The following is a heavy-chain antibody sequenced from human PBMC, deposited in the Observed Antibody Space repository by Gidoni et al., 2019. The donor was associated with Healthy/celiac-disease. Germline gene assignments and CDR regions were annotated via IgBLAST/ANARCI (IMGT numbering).Heavy chain of an antibody. CDR3: ARGSWFGELPNYYYYGMDV. CDR1: GGSLSSYY. Sequence: QVQLQESGPGLVKPSETLSLTCTASGGSLSSYYWSWIRQPPGKGLEWIGYIYYGGITNNNPSLKSRVTISVDTSKNQFFLKLSSVTAADTAVYYCARGSWFGELPNYYYYGMDVWGQGTTVTVSS. D-gene: IGHD3-10*01. CDR2: IYYGGIT. V-gene: IGHV4-59*01. J-gene: IGHJ6*02.